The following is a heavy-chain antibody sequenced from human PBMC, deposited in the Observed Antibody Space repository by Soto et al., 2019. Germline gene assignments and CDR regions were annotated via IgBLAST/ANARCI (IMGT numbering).Heavy chain of an antibody. CDR3: AKGPSEVVPAALNY. J-gene: IGHJ4*02. CDR2: VSGSGGNT. Sequence: EVQLLESGGGLVQPGGSLRLSCAASGFTFSSYAMSWVRQAPGKGLAWVSGVSGSGGNTYYAAFVKGRFTISRDNSKNTLYLQMNSLIAEDTALYYCAKGPSEVVPAALNYWGQGTLVTVSS. CDR1: GFTFSSYA. D-gene: IGHD2-2*01. V-gene: IGHV3-23*01.